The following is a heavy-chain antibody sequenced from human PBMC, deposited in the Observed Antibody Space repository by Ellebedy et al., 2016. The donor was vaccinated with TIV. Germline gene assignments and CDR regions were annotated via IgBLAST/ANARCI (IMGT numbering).Heavy chain of an antibody. CDR1: GYTFTSYA. Sequence: AASVKVSCKTSGYTFTSYAMHWVRQAPGQRLEWMGWLNAGNGNTEYSQKFQGRVTITRDTSASTAYMELSSLRSEDTAMYYCARDLFSIVVVVSAIGYWGQGTLVTVSS. V-gene: IGHV1-3*01. J-gene: IGHJ4*02. D-gene: IGHD2-15*01. CDR3: ARDLFSIVVVVSAIGY. CDR2: LNAGNGNT.